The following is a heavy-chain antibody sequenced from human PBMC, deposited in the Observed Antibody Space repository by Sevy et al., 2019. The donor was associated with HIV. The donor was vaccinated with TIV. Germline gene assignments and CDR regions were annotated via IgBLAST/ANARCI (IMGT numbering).Heavy chain of an antibody. D-gene: IGHD6-19*01. V-gene: IGHV3-11*01. CDR1: GFTFSDYY. CDR2: ISSSGSTI. J-gene: IGHJ3*02. CDR3: ASQSGWYSAFDI. Sequence: GGSLRLSCAASGFTFSDYYMSWIRQAPGKGPEWVSYISSSGSTIYYADSVKGRFTISRDNAKNSLYLQMNSLRAEDTAVYYCASQSGWYSAFDIWGQGTMVTVSS.